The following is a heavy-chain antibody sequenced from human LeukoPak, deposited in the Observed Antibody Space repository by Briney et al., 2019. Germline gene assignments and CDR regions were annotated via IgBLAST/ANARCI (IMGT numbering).Heavy chain of an antibody. CDR3: AKDLDSSTWSPPDY. Sequence: GGSLGLSCAASGFMFSSYAMSWVRQAPGKGLEWVSSISNSGASTYYAVSVKGRFTISRDNSKNTLFLQMNSLRVEDTAVYYCAKDLDSSTWSPPDYWGQGSLVTVSS. CDR2: ISNSGAST. V-gene: IGHV3-23*01. J-gene: IGHJ4*02. CDR1: GFMFSSYA. D-gene: IGHD6-13*01.